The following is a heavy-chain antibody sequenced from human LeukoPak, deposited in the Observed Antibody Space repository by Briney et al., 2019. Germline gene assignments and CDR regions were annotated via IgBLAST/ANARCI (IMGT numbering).Heavy chain of an antibody. J-gene: IGHJ4*02. D-gene: IGHD3-10*01. CDR3: ARIGGSGSYSGHYFDH. CDR1: GFTFSTYW. Sequence: GSLRLSCAASGFTFSTYWMYWVRRAPGKGLVWVSRISTDGSVTSYADSVKGRFTISRDNAKNTMYLQMNSLRAEDTAVYYCARIGGSGSYSGHYFDHWGQGTLVTVSS. V-gene: IGHV3-74*01. CDR2: ISTDGSVT.